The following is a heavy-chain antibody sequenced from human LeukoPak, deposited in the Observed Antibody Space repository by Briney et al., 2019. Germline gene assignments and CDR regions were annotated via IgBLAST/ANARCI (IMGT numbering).Heavy chain of an antibody. V-gene: IGHV4-34*01. CDR1: GGSFSGYY. CDR2: INHSGST. J-gene: IGHJ4*02. Sequence: PSETLSLTCAVYGGSFSGYYWSWIRQPPGKGLEWIGEINHSGSTNYNPSLKSRVTISVDTSKNRFSLKLSSVTAADTAVYYCARGARRGPYYYDSGGPPDDYWGQGTLVTVSS. D-gene: IGHD3-22*01. CDR3: ARGARRGPYYYDSGGPPDDY.